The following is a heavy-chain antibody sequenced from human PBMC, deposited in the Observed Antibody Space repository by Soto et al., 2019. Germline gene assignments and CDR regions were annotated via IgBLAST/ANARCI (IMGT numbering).Heavy chain of an antibody. CDR3: ARGPMWHYDGSGYYSYYYYGMDV. V-gene: IGHV3-33*01. Sequence: QVQLVESGGGVVQPGRSLRLSCAASGFTFSSYGMHWVRQAPGKGLEWVAVIWYDGRNKYYADSVKGRFTISRDNSKNSLYMQRNSLVAEDTAVYYCARGPMWHYDGSGYYSYYYYGMDVWGQGTTVTVSS. D-gene: IGHD3-22*01. J-gene: IGHJ6*02. CDR2: IWYDGRNK. CDR1: GFTFSSYG.